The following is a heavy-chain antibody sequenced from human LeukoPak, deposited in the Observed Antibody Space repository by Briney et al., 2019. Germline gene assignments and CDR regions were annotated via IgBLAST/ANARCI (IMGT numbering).Heavy chain of an antibody. J-gene: IGHJ4*02. CDR1: GFTFSSYW. CDR2: ISADGIDK. V-gene: IGHV3-30*18. Sequence: GGSLRLSCAASGFTFSSYWMHWVRQAPGKGLEWVAVISADGIDKYYAGSVKGRFTISRDNSKNTLYLQMSSLRPEDTAVYYCAKDKGREGDYWGQGNLVTVSS. CDR3: AKDKGREGDY.